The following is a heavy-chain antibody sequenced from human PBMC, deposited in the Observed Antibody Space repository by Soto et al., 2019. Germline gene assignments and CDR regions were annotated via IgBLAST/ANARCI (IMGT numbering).Heavy chain of an antibody. J-gene: IGHJ5*02. CDR2: IYTSGST. CDR1: GGSISSYY. D-gene: IGHD2-15*01. CDR3: ARAVACSGGSCYSNWFDP. Sequence: ETLSLTCTVSGGSISSYYWSWIRQPAGKGLEWIGRIYTSGSTNYNPSLKSRVTMSVDTSKNQFSLKLSSVTAADTAVYYCARAVACSGGSCYSNWFDPWGQGTLVTVSS. V-gene: IGHV4-4*07.